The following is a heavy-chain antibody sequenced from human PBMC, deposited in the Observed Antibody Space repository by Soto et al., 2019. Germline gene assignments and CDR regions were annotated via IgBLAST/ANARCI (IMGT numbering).Heavy chain of an antibody. CDR1: GFSVSTNF. Sequence: EVQLVETGGGLIQPGGSLRLSCAASGFSVSTNFMTWVRQAPGKGLEWVSNIYSGGTTYYAGSVKGRFTISRDSSKNMVYLRMNNLRAEDTAVYYCARGYGTSYGFGYWGQGTLVSVSS. V-gene: IGHV3-53*02. CDR3: ARGYGTSYGFGY. J-gene: IGHJ4*02. CDR2: IYSGGTT. D-gene: IGHD5-18*01.